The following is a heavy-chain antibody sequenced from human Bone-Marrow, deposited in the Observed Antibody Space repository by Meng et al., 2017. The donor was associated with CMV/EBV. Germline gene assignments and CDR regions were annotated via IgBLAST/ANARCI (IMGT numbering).Heavy chain of an antibody. Sequence: ASVKVSCKASGYTSTSYDINWVRQATGQGLEWMGWMNPNSGNTGYAQKFQGRITMTRNTSISTAYMELDSLRSEDTAVYYCARGPVCSSTSCRGSWFYPWGQGTLVTVSS. V-gene: IGHV1-8*01. CDR1: GYTSTSYD. CDR2: MNPNSGNT. J-gene: IGHJ5*02. CDR3: ARGPVCSSTSCRGSWFYP. D-gene: IGHD2-2*01.